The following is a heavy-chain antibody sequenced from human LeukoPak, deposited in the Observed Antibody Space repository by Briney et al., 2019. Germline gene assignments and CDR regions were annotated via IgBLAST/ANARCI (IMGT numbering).Heavy chain of an antibody. D-gene: IGHD5-12*01. CDR3: ARELRSGYGNNWFDP. CDR1: GGSISSSSYY. V-gene: IGHV4-39*07. J-gene: IGHJ5*02. Sequence: SETLSLTCTVSGGSISSSSYYWGWIRQPPGKGLEWIGSIYYSGSTYYNPSLKSRVTISVDTSKNQFSLKLSSVTAADTAVYYCARELRSGYGNNWFDPWGQGTLVTVSS. CDR2: IYYSGST.